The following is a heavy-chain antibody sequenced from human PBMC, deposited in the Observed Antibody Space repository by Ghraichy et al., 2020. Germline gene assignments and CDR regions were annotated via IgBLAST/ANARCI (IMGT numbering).Heavy chain of an antibody. D-gene: IGHD6-19*01. CDR2: IRYDGSNK. J-gene: IGHJ4*02. CDR3: AKEVAVAGTERNSGDD. Sequence: GESLNISCAASGFTFSSYGMHWVRQAPGKGLEWVAFIRYDGSNKYYADSVKGRFTISRDNSKNTLYLQMNSLRAEDTAVYYCAKEVAVAGTERNSGDDWGQGTLVTVSS. V-gene: IGHV3-30*02. CDR1: GFTFSSYG.